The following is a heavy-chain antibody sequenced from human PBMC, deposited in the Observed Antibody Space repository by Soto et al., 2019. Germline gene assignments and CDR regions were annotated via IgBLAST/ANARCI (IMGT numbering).Heavy chain of an antibody. CDR2: ISAHNVNT. J-gene: IGHJ4*02. D-gene: IGHD1-26*01. Sequence: QVQLMQSGAEVRKHGASVKVSCKASGYTFTSYGLTWVRQAPGQGLEWMGWISAHNVNTNYAQKLQGRVTLTTDTSTSTAYIELGSLRADDTAVYYCASRREGGSGRYFDYWGQGPLVTVCS. CDR3: ASRREGGSGRYFDY. CDR1: GYTFTSYG. V-gene: IGHV1-18*01.